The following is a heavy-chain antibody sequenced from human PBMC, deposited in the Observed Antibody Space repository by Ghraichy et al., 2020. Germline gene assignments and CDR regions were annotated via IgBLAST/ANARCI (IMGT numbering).Heavy chain of an antibody. V-gene: IGHV1-2*06. CDR2: INPNSGGT. Sequence: ASVKVSCKASGYTFTGYYMHWVRQAPGQGLEWMGRINPNSGGTNYAQKFQGRVTMTRDTSISTAYMELSRLRSDDTAVYYCARPPYCGGDCYSGEYFQHWGQGTLVTVSS. D-gene: IGHD2-21*01. J-gene: IGHJ1*01. CDR1: GYTFTGYY. CDR3: ARPPYCGGDCYSGEYFQH.